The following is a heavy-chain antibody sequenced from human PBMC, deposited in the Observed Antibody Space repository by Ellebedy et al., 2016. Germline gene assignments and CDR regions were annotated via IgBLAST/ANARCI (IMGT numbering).Heavy chain of an antibody. V-gene: IGHV3-7*01. Sequence: GESLKISCVASGFSFSHYWMAWVRQAPGKGPEWVANIKQDGGERYYVDSVKGRFIISRDNAKNSLDLQMNSLRAEDTAVYYCARDKIEGPTHYDYWGQGTLVTVSS. D-gene: IGHD1-26*01. J-gene: IGHJ4*02. CDR3: ARDKIEGPTHYDY. CDR2: IKQDGGER. CDR1: GFSFSHYW.